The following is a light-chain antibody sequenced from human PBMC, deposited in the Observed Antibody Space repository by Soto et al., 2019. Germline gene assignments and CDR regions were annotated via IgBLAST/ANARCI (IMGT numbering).Light chain of an antibody. CDR2: GAS. CDR3: QRYGNSPPLT. CDR1: QSISSTS. Sequence: VLTQSPGTLSLSPGERATLSCRASQSISSTSLAWYQHQPGQAPRLLVYGASVRASGIPDRFSGGGSGTDFTLTSSRLEPEDFAVDYCQRYGNSPPLTFGGGTKVEIK. J-gene: IGKJ4*01. V-gene: IGKV3-20*01.